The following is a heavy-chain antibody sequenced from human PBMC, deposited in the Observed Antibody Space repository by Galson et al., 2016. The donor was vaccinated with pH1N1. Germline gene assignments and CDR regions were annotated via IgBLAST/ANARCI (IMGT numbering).Heavy chain of an antibody. CDR2: VDPKSGGT. J-gene: IGHJ4*02. V-gene: IGHV1-2*02. Sequence: SVKVSCKASGGTFSSYTISWMRQAPGQGLEWMGWVDPKSGGTHLAQKFQGSVTMTSDTSTYTAFLEVRNLIADDTAMYYCSRGGCPRGLDSWGEGTLVTVSS. CDR3: SRGGCPRGLDS. CDR1: GGTFSSYT. D-gene: IGHD2-8*01.